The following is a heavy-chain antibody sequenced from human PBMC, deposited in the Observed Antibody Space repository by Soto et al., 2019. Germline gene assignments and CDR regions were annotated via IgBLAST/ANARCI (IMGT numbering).Heavy chain of an antibody. V-gene: IGHV3-30-3*01. CDR3: ARLNPLNVHTMIVVVDEGYFDY. D-gene: IGHD3-22*01. CDR1: GFTFSTST. J-gene: IGHJ4*02. CDR2: ISYDGSNK. Sequence: QVQLVESGGGVVQPGRSLRLSCAASGFTFSTSTMHWVRQAPGKGLEWMAVISYDGSNKYYADSVKGRFTISRDNSKNTLYLQMNSLRVDDTAIYYCARLNPLNVHTMIVVVDEGYFDYWGQGTLVSVSS.